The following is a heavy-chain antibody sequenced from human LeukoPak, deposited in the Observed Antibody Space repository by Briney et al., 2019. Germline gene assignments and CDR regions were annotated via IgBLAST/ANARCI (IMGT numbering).Heavy chain of an antibody. CDR3: ARGLQYGSGSTPFDY. CDR2: INPSGGGT. Sequence: ASVKVSCKASGYXFSGYYIHWVRQAPGQGLEWMGWINPSGGGTKYAQKFQGRVTMTRDTSISTAYMELSRLRSDDTAVYYCARGLQYGSGSTPFDYWGQGTLVTVSS. CDR1: GYXFSGYY. J-gene: IGHJ4*02. D-gene: IGHD3-10*01. V-gene: IGHV1-2*02.